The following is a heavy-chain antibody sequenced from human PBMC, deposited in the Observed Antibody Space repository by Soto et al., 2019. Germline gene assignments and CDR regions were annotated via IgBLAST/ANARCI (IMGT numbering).Heavy chain of an antibody. D-gene: IGHD6-6*01. CDR2: MSPNSANT. V-gene: IGHV1-8*01. CDR3: ARGGYSRSSGCPGNWFDP. CDR1: GYTFTSYY. Sequence: ASLNVPCRAPGYTFTSYYINWVRQATGQWLELMEWMSPNSANTGYAHGFQGRVTITRNNSIRTAYMELSSVRYGDTDLYSCARGGYSRSSGCPGNWFDPWGQGTMVTVS. J-gene: IGHJ5*02.